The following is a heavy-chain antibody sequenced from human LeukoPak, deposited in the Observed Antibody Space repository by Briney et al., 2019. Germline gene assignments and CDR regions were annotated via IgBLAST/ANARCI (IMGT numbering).Heavy chain of an antibody. CDR3: ARARVPAGNVYYYYYGMDV. J-gene: IGHJ6*02. CDR1: GGTFSSYA. Sequence: SVKVSCKASGGTFSSYAISWVRQAPGRGLEWMGRIIPILGIANYAQKFQGRVTITADKSTSTAYMELSSLRSEDTAVYYCARARVPAGNVYYYYYGMDVWGQGTTVTVSS. CDR2: IIPILGIA. D-gene: IGHD2-2*01. V-gene: IGHV1-69*04.